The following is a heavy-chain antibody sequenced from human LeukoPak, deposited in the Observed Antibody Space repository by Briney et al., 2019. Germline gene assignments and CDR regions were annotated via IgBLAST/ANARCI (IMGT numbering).Heavy chain of an antibody. J-gene: IGHJ4*02. Sequence: SGTLSLTCTVSGGSISGYYWTWIRQPAGKGLEWIGRVSDSGRAYYNPSLESRVTISLDTSNSQFSLKVTSVTAADTAVYYCARGRDMTPLAAYYSFVNWGQGTLVSVSS. CDR2: VSDSGRA. V-gene: IGHV4-4*07. CDR1: GGSISGYY. D-gene: IGHD2-15*01. CDR3: ARGRDMTPLAAYYSFVN.